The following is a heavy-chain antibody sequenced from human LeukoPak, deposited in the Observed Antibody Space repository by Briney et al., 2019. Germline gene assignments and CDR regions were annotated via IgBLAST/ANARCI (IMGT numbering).Heavy chain of an antibody. Sequence: ASVKVSCKACGYTFTSYYMHWVRQAPGQGLEWMGIINPSGGSTSYAQKFQGRVTMTRDTSTSTVYMELSSLRSEDTAVYYCARLPGGSGYSYGGGDYWGQGTLVTVSS. J-gene: IGHJ4*02. CDR3: ARLPGGSGYSYGGGDY. V-gene: IGHV1-46*01. D-gene: IGHD5-18*01. CDR1: GYTFTSYY. CDR2: INPSGGST.